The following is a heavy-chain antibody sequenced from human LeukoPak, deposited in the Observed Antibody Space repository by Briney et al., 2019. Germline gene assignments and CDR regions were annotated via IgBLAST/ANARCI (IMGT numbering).Heavy chain of an antibody. CDR3: ARDIVEVWXGYPSAXXXDP. J-gene: IGHJ5*02. CDR1: GGTFSSYA. V-gene: IGHV1-69*04. D-gene: IGHD3-3*01. Sequence: SVKVSCKASGGTFSSYAISWVRQAPGQGLEWMGRIIPILGIANYAQKFQDRVTITADKSTSTAYMELSSLRSEDTAVYYCARDIVEVWXGYPSAXXXDPWGQGTLXTVSS. CDR2: IIPILGIA.